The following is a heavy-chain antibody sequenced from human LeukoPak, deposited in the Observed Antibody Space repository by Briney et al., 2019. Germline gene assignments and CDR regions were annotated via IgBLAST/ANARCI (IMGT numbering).Heavy chain of an antibody. CDR3: AIVGIVVVPAARRVDY. J-gene: IGHJ4*02. CDR1: GFTFSSYA. Sequence: TGGSLRLSCAASGFTFSSYAMSWVRQAPGKGLEWVSTISGSGGSTYYADSVKGRFTISRDNAKNSLYLQMNSLRAEDTAVYYCAIVGIVVVPAARRVDYWGQGTLVTVSS. CDR2: ISGSGGST. D-gene: IGHD2-2*01. V-gene: IGHV3-23*01.